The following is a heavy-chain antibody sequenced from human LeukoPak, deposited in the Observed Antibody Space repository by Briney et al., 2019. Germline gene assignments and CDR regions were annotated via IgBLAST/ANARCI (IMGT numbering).Heavy chain of an antibody. CDR3: ARVVGKYQLLSNCNWFDP. J-gene: IGHJ5*02. D-gene: IGHD2-2*01. CDR2: INHSGST. Sequence: SETLSLTCAVYGGSFSGYYWSWIRQPPGKGLEWIGEINHSGSTNYNPSLKSRVTISVDTSKNQFSLKLSSVTAADTAVYYCARVVGKYQLLSNCNWFDPWGQGTLVTVSS. CDR1: GGSFSGYY. V-gene: IGHV4-34*01.